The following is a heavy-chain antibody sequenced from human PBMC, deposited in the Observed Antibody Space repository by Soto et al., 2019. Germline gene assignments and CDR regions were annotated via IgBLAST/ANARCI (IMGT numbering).Heavy chain of an antibody. Sequence: SETLSLTCTVSGVSISSYYWSWIRQPPGKGLEWIGYIYYSGSTNYNPSLKSRVTISVDTSKNQFSLKLSSVTAADTAVYYCARQVFTHRSSYYDAFDIWGQGTMVTVSS. CDR1: GVSISSYY. J-gene: IGHJ3*02. CDR3: ARQVFTHRSSYYDAFDI. V-gene: IGHV4-59*08. CDR2: IYYSGST. D-gene: IGHD1-26*01.